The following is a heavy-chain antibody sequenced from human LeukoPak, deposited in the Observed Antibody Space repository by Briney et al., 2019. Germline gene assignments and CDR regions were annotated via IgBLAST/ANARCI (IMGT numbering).Heavy chain of an antibody. D-gene: IGHD3-22*01. V-gene: IGHV3-23*01. J-gene: IGHJ3*02. CDR2: ISGSGGST. Sequence: GGSLRLSCAASGFTFSSYAMSWVRQAPGKGLEWVSAISGSGGSTYYADSVKGRFTISRDNSKNTLYLQMNSLRAEDTAVYYCAKDYRPRITMMVVALDAFDIWGQGTMVTVSS. CDR1: GFTFSSYA. CDR3: AKDYRPRITMMVVALDAFDI.